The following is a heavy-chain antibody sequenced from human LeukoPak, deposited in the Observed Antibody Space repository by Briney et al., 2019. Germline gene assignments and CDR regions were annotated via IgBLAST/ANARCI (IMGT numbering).Heavy chain of an antibody. V-gene: IGHV3-74*01. Sequence: PGGSLRLSCAASGFTFSSYWMNWVRQVPGKGLVWVSRIVSDGSNTNYADSVKGRFTISRDNAKNTLYLQMNSLRVEDTAVYYCAKDRAATIFGVVSRPKYGMDVWGQGTTVTVSS. CDR2: IVSDGSNT. D-gene: IGHD3-3*01. CDR3: AKDRAATIFGVVSRPKYGMDV. J-gene: IGHJ6*02. CDR1: GFTFSSYW.